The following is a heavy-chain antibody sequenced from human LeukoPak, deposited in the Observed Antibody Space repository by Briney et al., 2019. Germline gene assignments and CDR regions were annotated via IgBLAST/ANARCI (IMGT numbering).Heavy chain of an antibody. CDR3: ARELMVRGAPPDY. CDR1: GFTFSSYA. Sequence: GRSLRLSCAASGFTFSSYAMHWVRQAPGKGLEWVSYISSSSSTIYYADSVKGRFTISRDNAKNSLYLQMNSLRAEDTAVYYCARELMVRGAPPDYWGQGTLVTVSS. D-gene: IGHD3-10*01. CDR2: ISSSSSTI. V-gene: IGHV3-48*04. J-gene: IGHJ4*02.